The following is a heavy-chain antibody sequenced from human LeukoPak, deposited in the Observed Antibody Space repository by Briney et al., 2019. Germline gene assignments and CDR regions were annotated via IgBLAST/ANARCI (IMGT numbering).Heavy chain of an antibody. Sequence: PGGSLRLSCAASGFTFDDYAMHWVRQAPGKGLEWVSGISWNSGSIGYADSVKGRFTISRDNAKNSLYLQMNSLRAEDTALYYCAKDKRGYSYGLDYWGQGTLVTVSS. CDR3: AKDKRGYSYGLDY. CDR1: GFTFDDYA. D-gene: IGHD5-18*01. V-gene: IGHV3-9*01. J-gene: IGHJ4*02. CDR2: ISWNSGSI.